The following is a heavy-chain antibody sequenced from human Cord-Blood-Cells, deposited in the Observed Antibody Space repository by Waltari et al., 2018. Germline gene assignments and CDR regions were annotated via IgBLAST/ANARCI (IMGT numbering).Heavy chain of an antibody. CDR2: INPNSGGT. V-gene: IGHV1-2*04. CDR3: ARGPIAAAGTEYFQH. Sequence: QVQLVQSGAEVKTPGASVKVSCKASGYTFTGSYMHWVRRAPGQGLEWMGWINPNSGGTNYAQKFQGWVTMTRDTSISTAYMELSRLRSDDTAVYYCARGPIAAAGTEYFQHWGQGTLVTVSS. J-gene: IGHJ1*01. CDR1: GYTFTGSY. D-gene: IGHD6-13*01.